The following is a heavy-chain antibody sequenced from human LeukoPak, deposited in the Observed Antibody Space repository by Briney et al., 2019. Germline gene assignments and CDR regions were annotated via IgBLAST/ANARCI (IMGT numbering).Heavy chain of an antibody. V-gene: IGHV1-46*01. Sequence: GASVKVSCKASGYTFTSYYMHWVRQAPGQGLEWMGIIDPSGGSTSYAQKFQGRVTMTRDTSTSTVYMELSSLRSEDTAVYYCASGEMATTFDYWGQGTLVTVSS. D-gene: IGHD5-12*01. CDR1: GYTFTSYY. CDR3: ASGEMATTFDY. CDR2: IDPSGGST. J-gene: IGHJ4*02.